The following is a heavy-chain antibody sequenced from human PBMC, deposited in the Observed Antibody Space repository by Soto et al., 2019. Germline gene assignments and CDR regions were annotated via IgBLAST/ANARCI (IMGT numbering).Heavy chain of an antibody. CDR2: IYQSGST. CDR1: GGSISSGGYS. V-gene: IGHV4-30-2*01. CDR3: ARGFGAPSHGMDV. J-gene: IGHJ6*02. D-gene: IGHD3-16*01. Sequence: QLQLQESGSGLVKPSQTLSLTCAVSGGSISSGGYSWSWIRQPPGKGLEWIGYIYQSGSTYYNPSLKSRVPISVDRSKNQFSLKLSSVTAADTAVYYCARGFGAPSHGMDVWGQGTTVTVSS.